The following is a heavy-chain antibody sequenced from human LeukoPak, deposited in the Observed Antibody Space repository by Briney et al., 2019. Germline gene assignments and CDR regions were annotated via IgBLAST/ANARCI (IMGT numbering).Heavy chain of an antibody. CDR1: GFTFSSYE. CDR3: ARDGGGSILNWFDP. D-gene: IGHD2-21*01. CDR2: ISSSSSYI. V-gene: IGHV3-21*01. Sequence: GGSLRLSCAASGFTFSSYEMNWVRQAPGKGLEWVSSISSSSSYIYYADSVKGRFTISRDNAKNSLYLQMNSLRAEDTAVYYCARDGGGSILNWFDPWGQGTLVTVSS. J-gene: IGHJ5*02.